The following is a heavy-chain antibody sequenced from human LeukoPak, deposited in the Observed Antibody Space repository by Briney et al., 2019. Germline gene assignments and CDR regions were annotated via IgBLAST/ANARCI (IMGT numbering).Heavy chain of an antibody. CDR2: IYTSGST. CDR3: AESGYDLADY. J-gene: IGHJ4*02. D-gene: IGHD5-12*01. Sequence: PSQTLSLTCTVSGGSISSGSHYWRWIRQPAGKGLEWIGRIYTSGSTNYNPSLKSRVTISVDTSKNQFPLKLSSVTAADTAVYYCAESGYDLADYWGQGTLVTVSS. CDR1: GGSISSGSHY. V-gene: IGHV4-61*02.